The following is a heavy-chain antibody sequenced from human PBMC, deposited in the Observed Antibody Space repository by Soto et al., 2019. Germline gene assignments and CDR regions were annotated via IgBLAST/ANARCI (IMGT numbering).Heavy chain of an antibody. CDR1: GFTFGTYA. V-gene: IGHV3-23*01. D-gene: IGHD3-16*01. CDR2: ISGSGRTT. CDR3: AKFRGPSYSYYYMDV. J-gene: IGHJ6*03. Sequence: EVQLLESGGGLVQPGGSLRLSCAASGFTFGTYAMKWLRQVPGRGLECVSFISGSGRTTYYADSVKGRFTVSRDNSKNTMYLQMNSLRAEDTALYYCAKFRGPSYSYYYMDVWGKGTTVTVSS.